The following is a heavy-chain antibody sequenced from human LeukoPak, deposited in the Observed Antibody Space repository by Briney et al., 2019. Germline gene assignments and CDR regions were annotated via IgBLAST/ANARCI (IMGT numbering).Heavy chain of an antibody. V-gene: IGHV5-51*01. D-gene: IGHD2-21*02. CDR2: IFPADSDT. J-gene: IGHJ3*02. Sequence: GEPLRISCKGSGYSFTTYWIGWVRQMPGKGLEWMGIIFPADSDTRYSPSFQGQVTVSVDKSITTAYLQWSSLKALDTAMYYCARWVTADRGKKDAFDIWGQGTMVTVSS. CDR3: ARWVTADRGKKDAFDI. CDR1: GYSFTTYW.